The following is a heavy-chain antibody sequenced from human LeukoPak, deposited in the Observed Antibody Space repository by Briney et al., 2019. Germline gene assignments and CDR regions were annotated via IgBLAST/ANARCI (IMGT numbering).Heavy chain of an antibody. D-gene: IGHD1-26*01. CDR3: ARKGRSTLDY. V-gene: IGHV1-2*02. Sequence: ASVKVSCKTSGYIFTGYYIYWVRQAPGQGLEWIGWIDPNSGGTNYSQNFQGRVNMARDTSVSTAFMELRGLTYDDTAIYFCARKGRSTLDYWGQGTLVSLSS. CDR2: IDPNSGGT. CDR1: GYIFTGYY. J-gene: IGHJ4*02.